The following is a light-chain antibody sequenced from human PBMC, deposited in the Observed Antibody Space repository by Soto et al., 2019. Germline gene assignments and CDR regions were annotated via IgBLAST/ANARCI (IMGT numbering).Light chain of an antibody. Sequence: EIVLTQSPGTLSLSPGERATLSCRASQSVSSSYLAWYQQRPGQAPRLLIYVASNRATGTPDRFSGSGSGTDFTLTISRLEPEDFAVYYCQQYGSSPITFGQGPRLEIK. J-gene: IGKJ5*01. CDR1: QSVSSSY. CDR3: QQYGSSPIT. CDR2: VAS. V-gene: IGKV3-20*01.